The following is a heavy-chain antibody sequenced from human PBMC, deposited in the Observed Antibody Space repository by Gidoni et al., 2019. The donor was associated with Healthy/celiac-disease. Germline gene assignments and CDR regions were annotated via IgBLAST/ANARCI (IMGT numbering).Heavy chain of an antibody. Sequence: EVQLVQSGAAVKKPGESLTISCKGSGYSFTSHWIGWVRQMPGKGLEWMGIIYPGDSDTRYSPSFQGQVTISADKSISTAYLQWSSLKASDTAMYYCARGPGTGSWYGVWFDPWGQGTLVTVSS. CDR2: IYPGDSDT. J-gene: IGHJ5*02. CDR1: GYSFTSHW. V-gene: IGHV5-51*01. CDR3: ARGPGTGSWYGVWFDP. D-gene: IGHD6-13*01.